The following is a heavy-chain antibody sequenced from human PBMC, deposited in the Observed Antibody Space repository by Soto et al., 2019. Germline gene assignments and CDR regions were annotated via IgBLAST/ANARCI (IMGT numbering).Heavy chain of an antibody. CDR3: ARLKYTVVTVIDV. CDR2: VSYSGRT. D-gene: IGHD2-21*02. CDR1: GGSINNYY. V-gene: IGHV4-59*03. Sequence: SETLSLTCTVSGGSINNYYWNWIRQPPGKGLEWIGYVSYSGRTNYNRSLKSRVNMLVDKSKNQFSLNLTSVTAADTAVYYCARLKYTVVTVIDVWGQGTMVT. J-gene: IGHJ3*01.